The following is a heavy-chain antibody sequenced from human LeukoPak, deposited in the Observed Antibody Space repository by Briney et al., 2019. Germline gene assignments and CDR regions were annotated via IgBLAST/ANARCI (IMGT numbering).Heavy chain of an antibody. CDR1: GFTFSSHG. CDR3: AKDVMLATISYCHMDV. Sequence: GGSLRLACATHGFTFSSHGIDSVRWAPGKGLEWAAFLRYDGSNNNYADSVKGRFTISRDNSKNTLYLQMNSLRAEDTAVYYCAKDVMLATISYCHMDVWGKGTTFTTSS. CDR2: LRYDGSNN. D-gene: IGHD5-24*01. J-gene: IGHJ6*03. V-gene: IGHV3-30*02.